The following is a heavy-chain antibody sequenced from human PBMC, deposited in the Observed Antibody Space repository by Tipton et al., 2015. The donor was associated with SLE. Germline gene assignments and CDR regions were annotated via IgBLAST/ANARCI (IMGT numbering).Heavy chain of an antibody. CDR3: ASFGAANYYYYYMDV. CDR1: GGSVSSGSYY. V-gene: IGHV4-61*01. J-gene: IGHJ6*03. Sequence: TLSLTCTVSGGSVSSGSYYWSWIRQPPGKGLEWIGYIYYSGSTNYNPSLRSRVTISLDTSKNQFSLKLSSVTAADTAVYYCASFGAANYYYYYMDVWGKGTTVTVSS. D-gene: IGHD3-16*01. CDR2: IYYSGST.